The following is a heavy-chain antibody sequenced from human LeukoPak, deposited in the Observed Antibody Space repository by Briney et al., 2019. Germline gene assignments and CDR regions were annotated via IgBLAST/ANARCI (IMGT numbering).Heavy chain of an antibody. CDR2: VSYSGTI. V-gene: IGHV4-59*01. CDR3: ARGRKYYDILTGYHPTAFDY. D-gene: IGHD3-9*01. CDR1: GDSISSFS. Sequence: SETLSLTCSVSGDSISSFSWTWIRQPPGKGLEWIGYVSYSGTITYNPSLKGRVTISVDTSKNWFSLKLSSVTAADTAVYYCARGRKYYDILTGYHPTAFDYWGQGILITVSS. J-gene: IGHJ4*02.